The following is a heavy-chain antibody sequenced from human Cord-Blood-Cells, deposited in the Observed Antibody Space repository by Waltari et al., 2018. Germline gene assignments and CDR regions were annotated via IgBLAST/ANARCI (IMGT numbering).Heavy chain of an antibody. CDR1: GYSISSGYY. V-gene: IGHV4-38-2*01. CDR3: ARVPQYYDILTGYYDAFDI. D-gene: IGHD3-9*01. J-gene: IGHJ3*02. CDR2: IYHSGSN. Sequence: QVQLQESGPGLVKPSETLSLTCAVTGYSISSGYYWGWIRQPPGKGREWVGSIYHSGSNYYNPSLKSRVTISVDTSKNQFSLKLSSVTAADTAVYYCARVPQYYDILTGYYDAFDIWGQGTMVTVSS.